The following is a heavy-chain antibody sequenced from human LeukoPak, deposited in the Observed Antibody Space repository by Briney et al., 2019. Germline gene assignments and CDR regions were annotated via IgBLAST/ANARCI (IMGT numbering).Heavy chain of an antibody. Sequence: GGSLRLFCAASGFPFITYSASWARQAPGKGLEWVASINQDGSQKRYVDSVQGRFTISRDNTKNSLFLQMNSLRAEDTAVYYCARLQDTVTKLDYGGQGTLVTVSS. D-gene: IGHD2-8*01. CDR2: INQDGSQK. V-gene: IGHV3-7*01. CDR3: ARLQDTVTKLDY. CDR1: GFPFITYS. J-gene: IGHJ4*02.